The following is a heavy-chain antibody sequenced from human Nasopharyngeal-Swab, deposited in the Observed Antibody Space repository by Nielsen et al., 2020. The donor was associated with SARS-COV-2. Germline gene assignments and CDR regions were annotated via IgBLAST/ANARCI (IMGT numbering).Heavy chain of an antibody. CDR1: GFTFSSYS. CDR2: ISSSSSYI. Sequence: GESLKISCAASGFTFSSYSMNWVRQAPGKGLEWVSSISSSSSYIYYADSVKGRFTISRDNAKNSLYLQMNSLRAEDTAVYYCTTMTAMVVYDSSGSDYWGQGTLVTVSS. J-gene: IGHJ4*02. CDR3: TTMTAMVVYDSSGSDY. V-gene: IGHV3-21*01. D-gene: IGHD3-22*01.